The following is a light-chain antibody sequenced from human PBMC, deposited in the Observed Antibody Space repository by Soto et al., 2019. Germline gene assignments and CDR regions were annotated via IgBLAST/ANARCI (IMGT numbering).Light chain of an antibody. CDR1: SGHSRYA. CDR3: QTWATGIPV. J-gene: IGLJ2*01. Sequence: QPVLTQSPSASASLGASVKLTCTLSSGHSRYAIAWHQQQPEKGPRYVMKFNIDGSHSKGDGIPDRFSGSSSGAERYLTISSLQSEDEGDYYCQTWATGIPVFGGGTQLTVL. CDR2: FNIDGSH. V-gene: IGLV4-69*01.